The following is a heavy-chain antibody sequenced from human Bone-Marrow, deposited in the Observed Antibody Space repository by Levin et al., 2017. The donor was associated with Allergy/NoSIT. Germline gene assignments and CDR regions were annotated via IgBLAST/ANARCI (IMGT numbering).Heavy chain of an antibody. J-gene: IGHJ4*02. CDR1: GLTFTDAW. D-gene: IGHD3-22*01. CDR2: IKAKAEGGTA. CDR3: GRTGHYYVRD. Sequence: PGGSLRLSCAVSGLTFTDAWMTWVRQTPGKGLEWVGRIKAKAEGGTADYGAFVKGRFLISRDDSENTIFLQMNNLKTEDTGVYYCGRTGHYYVRDWGQGTLVTVSP. V-gene: IGHV3-15*01.